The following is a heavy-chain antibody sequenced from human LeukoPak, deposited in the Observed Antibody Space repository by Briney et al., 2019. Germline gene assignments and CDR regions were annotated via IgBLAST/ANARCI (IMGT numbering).Heavy chain of an antibody. V-gene: IGHV3-21*01. J-gene: IGHJ4*02. Sequence: GGSLTLSCAASGFSFSTFSMNWVRQAQGKGPEWVSSISGSSNYIFYTDSVKGRFTVSRDNAKNSLYLQMNSLRGEDTAVYYCARVSSVPTPRALDYWGQGTLVTVSS. CDR3: ARVSSVPTPRALDY. CDR1: GFSFSTFS. CDR2: ISGSSNYI. D-gene: IGHD4/OR15-4a*01.